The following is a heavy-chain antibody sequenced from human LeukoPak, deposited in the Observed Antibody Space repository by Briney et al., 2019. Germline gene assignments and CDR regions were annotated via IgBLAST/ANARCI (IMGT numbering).Heavy chain of an antibody. CDR3: AIDQPVAGVSNFDS. D-gene: IGHD6-19*01. V-gene: IGHV7-4-1*02. CDR2: INPNTGNP. J-gene: IGHJ4*02. Sequence: ASVKVSCRASGYTFTNYALSWVRQAPGQGLEWMGWINPNTGNPTYAQAFTGRFVFSLDTSVSTAYLQISSLDTEDTAVYYCAIDQPVAGVSNFDSWGQGTLVTVSS. CDR1: GYTFTNYA.